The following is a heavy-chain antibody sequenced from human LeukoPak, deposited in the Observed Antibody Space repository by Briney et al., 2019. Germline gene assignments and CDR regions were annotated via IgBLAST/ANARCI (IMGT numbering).Heavy chain of an antibody. CDR2: ISGSGGST. J-gene: IGHJ4*02. V-gene: IGHV3-23*01. CDR1: GFTFSSYA. Sequence: GGSLRLSCAASGFTFSSYAMSWVRQAPGKGLEWVSAISGSGGSTYYADSVKGRFTISRDNSKNTLYLQMNSLRAEDTAVYYCARHPRYCSSTSCYVTDYWGQGTLVTVSS. CDR3: ARHPRYCSSTSCYVTDY. D-gene: IGHD2-2*01.